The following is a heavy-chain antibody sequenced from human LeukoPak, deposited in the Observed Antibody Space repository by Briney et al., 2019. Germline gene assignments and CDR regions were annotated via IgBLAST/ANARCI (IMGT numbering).Heavy chain of an antibody. CDR1: GGSISSGTYY. CDR3: ARGPYYDSSGFDW. V-gene: IGHV4-61*01. D-gene: IGHD3-22*01. J-gene: IGHJ5*01. CDR2: IYYSGST. Sequence: SETLSLTCIVSGGSISSGTYYWGWIRQPPGKGLEWIGYIYYSGSTNYKPSLKSRVTISVDRSRNQFSLKLSSVTAADTAVYYCARGPYYDSSGFDWWGQGTLVTVSS.